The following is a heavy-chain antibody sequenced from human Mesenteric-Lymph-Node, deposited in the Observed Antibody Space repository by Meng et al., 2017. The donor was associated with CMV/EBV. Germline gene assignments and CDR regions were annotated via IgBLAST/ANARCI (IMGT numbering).Heavy chain of an antibody. J-gene: IGHJ3*02. CDR2: INPSFGGT. CDR1: GYSFTDHY. CDR3: ARDYYDSSGYNWRGAFDM. V-gene: IGHV1-2*02. D-gene: IGHD3-22*01. Sequence: ASVKVSCKPSGYSFTDHYIHWVRQAPGQGLEWMGWINPSFGGTDYAPRFQGRVTMTGDTSISTAYMELSRLTSDDTAVYYCARDYYDSSGYNWRGAFDMWGQGTTVTVSS.